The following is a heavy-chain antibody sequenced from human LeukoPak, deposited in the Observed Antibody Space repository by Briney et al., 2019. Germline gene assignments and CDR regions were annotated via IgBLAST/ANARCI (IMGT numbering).Heavy chain of an antibody. V-gene: IGHV4-39*07. J-gene: IGHJ5*02. D-gene: IGHD4-23*01. CDR1: GGSISSSSYY. Sequence: SETLSLTCTVSGGSISSSSYYWGWIRQPPGKGLEWIGSIYYSGSTYYNPSLKSRVTISVDTSKNQFSLKLSSVTAADTAVYYCARVRVPRGYGGPDNWFDPWGQGTLVTVSS. CDR2: IYYSGST. CDR3: ARVRVPRGYGGPDNWFDP.